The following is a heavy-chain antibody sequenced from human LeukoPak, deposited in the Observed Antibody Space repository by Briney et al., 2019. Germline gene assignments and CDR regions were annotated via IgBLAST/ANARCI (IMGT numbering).Heavy chain of an antibody. D-gene: IGHD3-10*01. CDR1: GGSFSGYY. CDR2: INHSGST. CDR3: ARRSLRLLWFGELTSYFDY. V-gene: IGHV4-34*01. J-gene: IGHJ4*02. Sequence: SETLSLTCAVYGGSFSGYYWSWIRQPPGKGLEWIGEINHSGSTNYNPSLKSRVTISVDTSKNQFSLKLSSVTAADTAVYYCARRSLRLLWFGELTSYFDYWGQGTLVTVSS.